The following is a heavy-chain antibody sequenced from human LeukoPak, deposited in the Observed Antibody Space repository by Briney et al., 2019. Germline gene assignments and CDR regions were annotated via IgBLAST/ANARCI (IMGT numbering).Heavy chain of an antibody. CDR2: ISGSGGRT. Sequence: GGSLRLSCAASGFNFRNYDMGWVRQAPGKGLEWVSAISGSGGRTYYADSVKGRFTISRDNSKNTLYLQMNSLRAEDTAVYYCAKGVDTATLHGAFDIWGQGTMVTVSS. CDR3: AKGVDTATLHGAFDI. CDR1: GFNFRNYD. V-gene: IGHV3-23*01. D-gene: IGHD5-18*01. J-gene: IGHJ3*02.